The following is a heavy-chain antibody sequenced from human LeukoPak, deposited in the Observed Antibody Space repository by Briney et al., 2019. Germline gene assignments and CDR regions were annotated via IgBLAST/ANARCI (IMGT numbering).Heavy chain of an antibody. CDR3: AKVHCSSTSCYRAGYFDY. CDR2: ISSSSSTI. Sequence: GGSLRLSCAASGFTFSSCGMYWVRQAPGKGLEWVSYISSSSSTIYYADSVKGRFTISRDNSKNTLYLQMNSLRAEDTAVYYCAKVHCSSTSCYRAGYFDYWGQGTLVTVSS. D-gene: IGHD2-2*02. CDR1: GFTFSSCG. V-gene: IGHV3-48*01. J-gene: IGHJ4*02.